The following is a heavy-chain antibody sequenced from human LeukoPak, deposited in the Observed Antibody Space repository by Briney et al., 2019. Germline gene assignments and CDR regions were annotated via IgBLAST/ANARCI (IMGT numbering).Heavy chain of an antibody. J-gene: IGHJ2*01. CDR3: ARDVGSSWYVWYFDL. CDR2: IYYSGST. V-gene: IGHV4-59*01. Sequence: PSETLSLTCTVSGGSISSYYWSWIRQPPGKGLEWIGYIYYSGSTNYNPSLKSRATISVDTSKNQFSLKLSSVTAADTAVYYCARDVGSSWYVWYFDLWGRGTLVTVSS. CDR1: GGSISSYY. D-gene: IGHD6-13*01.